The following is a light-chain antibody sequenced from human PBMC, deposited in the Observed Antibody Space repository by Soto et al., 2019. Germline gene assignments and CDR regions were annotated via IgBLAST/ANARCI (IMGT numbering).Light chain of an antibody. CDR1: QSVSVNS. J-gene: IGKJ3*01. V-gene: IGKV3-20*01. Sequence: EIVLTQSPGTLSLSPGERATLSCRASQSVSVNSLAWYHQKGGQAPRLLIYAASTRDTGVPDRFSGTGSGTDFALTISRLETDDSAVYYCQQYGCSPFTFGPGTKVDIK. CDR3: QQYGCSPFT. CDR2: AAS.